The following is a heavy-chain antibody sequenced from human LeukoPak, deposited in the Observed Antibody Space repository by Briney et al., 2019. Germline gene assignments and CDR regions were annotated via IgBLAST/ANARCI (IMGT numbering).Heavy chain of an antibody. Sequence: SETLSLTCTVSGGSVSSGSYYWSWIRQPPGKGLEWIGYIYYSGSTNYNPPLKSRVTISVDTSKNQFSLKLSSVTAADTAVYYCARVISSGWSYYFDYWGQGTLVTVSS. CDR2: IYYSGST. CDR3: ARVISSGWSYYFDY. J-gene: IGHJ4*02. D-gene: IGHD6-19*01. CDR1: GGSVSSGSYY. V-gene: IGHV4-61*01.